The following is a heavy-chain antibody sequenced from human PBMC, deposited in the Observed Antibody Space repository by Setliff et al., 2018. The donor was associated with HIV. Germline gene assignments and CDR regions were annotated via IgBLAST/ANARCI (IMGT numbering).Heavy chain of an antibody. J-gene: IGHJ6*03. CDR3: AGEIAPAARLPNVGGPPPPGYYHYMDV. V-gene: IGHV4-39*07. CDR2: IYYSGGT. CDR1: RGSISSTSHY. D-gene: IGHD2-8*01. Sequence: PSETLSLTCIVSRGSISSTSHYWGWVRQSPGRRLEWIGSIYYSGGTYYNPSLKSRVTMSVDTSTNQFSLDLTSVTAAGTAVYFCAGEIAPAARLPNVGGPPPPGYYHYMDVWGKGTTVTVS.